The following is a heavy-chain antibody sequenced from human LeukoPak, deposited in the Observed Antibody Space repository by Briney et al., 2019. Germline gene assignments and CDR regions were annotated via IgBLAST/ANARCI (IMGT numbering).Heavy chain of an antibody. CDR1: GFTFSSYP. V-gene: IGHV3-7*03. CDR2: INHNGNVN. J-gene: IGHJ6*02. Sequence: GVLRLSCAASGFTFSSYPLNWARQAPGKGLEWVASINHNGNVNYYVDSVKGRFTISRDNAKNSLYLQMSNLRAEDTAVYFCARGGGLDVWGQGATVTVSS. CDR3: ARGGGLDV. D-gene: IGHD3-16*01.